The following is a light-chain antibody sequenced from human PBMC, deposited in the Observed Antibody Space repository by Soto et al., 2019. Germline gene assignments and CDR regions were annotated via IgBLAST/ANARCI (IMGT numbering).Light chain of an antibody. Sequence: DIQMTQSPSTLSASVRDRVTITCRASQSISSWLAWYQQKPGKAPKLLIYDASSLESGVPSRFSGSGSGTDFTLTVSSLQPEDFATYYCQQGYSTPITFGQGTRLEI. CDR2: DAS. CDR1: QSISSW. CDR3: QQGYSTPIT. J-gene: IGKJ5*01. V-gene: IGKV1-5*01.